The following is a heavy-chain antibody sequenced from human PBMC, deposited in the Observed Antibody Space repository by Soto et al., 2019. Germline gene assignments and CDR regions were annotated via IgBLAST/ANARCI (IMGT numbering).Heavy chain of an antibody. V-gene: IGHV3-23*01. CDR3: AKTYYYDSSGYYDY. CDR1: GFTFSSYA. CDR2: ISGSGGST. J-gene: IGHJ4*02. Sequence: GGSLRLSCAASGFTFSSYAMSWVRQAPGKGLEWVSAISGSGGSTYYADSVKGRFTISRDNSKNTLYLQMNSLRAEDTAVYYCAKTYYYDSSGYYDYWGQGTLVTVSS. D-gene: IGHD3-22*01.